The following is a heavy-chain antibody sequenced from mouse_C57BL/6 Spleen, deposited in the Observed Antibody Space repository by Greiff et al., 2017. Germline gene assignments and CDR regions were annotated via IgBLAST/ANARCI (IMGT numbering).Heavy chain of an antibody. V-gene: IGHV14-4*01. CDR3: TNYDDY. CDR2: FDPETGDT. J-gene: IGHJ2*01. CDR1: GFNFKDDS. Sequence: EVQLQQSGAELVRPGASVKLSCTASGFNFKDDSMHWVKQRPEQGLEWIGWFDPETGDTEYASKFQGKATLTADTSSNTAYRQVSSLTAEDTAVYYWTNYDDYWGQGTTLTVSS. D-gene: IGHD2-4*01.